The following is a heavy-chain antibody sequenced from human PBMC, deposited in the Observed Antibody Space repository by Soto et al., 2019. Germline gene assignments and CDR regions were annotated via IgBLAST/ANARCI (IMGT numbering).Heavy chain of an antibody. Sequence: RALRLSGAASGCTFSSYGVHWVRQAPGKGLEWVAVISYDGSNKYYADSVKGRFTISRDNSKNTLYLQMNSLRAEDTAVYYCAKDYYDSSSGSSDYWGQGTLVTVS. CDR1: GCTFSSYG. CDR2: ISYDGSNK. V-gene: IGHV3-30*18. J-gene: IGHJ4*02. D-gene: IGHD3-22*01. CDR3: AKDYYDSSSGSSDY.